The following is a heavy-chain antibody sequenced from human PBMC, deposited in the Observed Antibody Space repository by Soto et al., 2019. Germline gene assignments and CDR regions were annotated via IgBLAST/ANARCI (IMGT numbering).Heavy chain of an antibody. CDR2: INHSGST. D-gene: IGHD2-8*01. J-gene: IGHJ4*02. CDR1: GGSFSGYY. Sequence: QVQLQQWGAGLLKPSETLSLTCAVYGGSFSGYYWSWIRQPPGKGLEWIGEINHSGSTNYNPSLKSRVTISVDTSKNQFSLKLSSVTAADTAVYYCARWVYGVKIFDYWGQGTLVTVSS. V-gene: IGHV4-34*01. CDR3: ARWVYGVKIFDY.